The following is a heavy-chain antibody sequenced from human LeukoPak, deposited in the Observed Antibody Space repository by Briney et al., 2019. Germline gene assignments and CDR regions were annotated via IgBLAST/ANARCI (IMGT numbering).Heavy chain of an antibody. Sequence: GGSLRLSCAASGFTFSSYSMNWVRQAPGKGLEWVSSISSSSSYIYYADSVKGRFTISRDNAKNSLYLQMNSLRADDTAVYYCARDFRLLWFGELFTSYAFDIWGQGTMVTVSS. V-gene: IGHV3-21*01. D-gene: IGHD3-10*01. J-gene: IGHJ3*02. CDR1: GFTFSSYS. CDR3: ARDFRLLWFGELFTSYAFDI. CDR2: ISSSSSYI.